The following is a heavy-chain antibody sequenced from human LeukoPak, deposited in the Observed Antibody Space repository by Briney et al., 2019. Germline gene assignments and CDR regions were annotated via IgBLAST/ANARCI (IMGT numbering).Heavy chain of an antibody. CDR2: ISYDGSNK. V-gene: IGHV3-30*04. CDR3: ARDRYCSGGSCYSFGY. CDR1: GFTFSSYA. D-gene: IGHD2-15*01. Sequence: GGSLRLSCAASGFTFSSYAMHWVRQAPGKGLEWVAIISYDGSNKYYADSVKGRFTISRDNSKNTLYLQMNSLRAEDTAVYYCARDRYCSGGSCYSFGYWGQGTLVTVSS. J-gene: IGHJ4*02.